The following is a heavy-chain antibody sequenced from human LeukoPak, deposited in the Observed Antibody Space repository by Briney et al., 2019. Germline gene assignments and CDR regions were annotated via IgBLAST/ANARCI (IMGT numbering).Heavy chain of an antibody. J-gene: IGHJ4*02. CDR2: INHNGYT. V-gene: IGHV4-34*01. D-gene: IGHD5-12*01. CDR3: TRAVAGHPD. CDR1: GVPFSNYY. Sequence: TSETLSLTCAVSGVPFSNYYWSWVRQSPRQGLEWIGEINHNGYTNYNPSLKSRVTMSIDTSKNQFSLRLTPVTAADTGVYYCTRAVAGHPDWGQGTLVTVSS.